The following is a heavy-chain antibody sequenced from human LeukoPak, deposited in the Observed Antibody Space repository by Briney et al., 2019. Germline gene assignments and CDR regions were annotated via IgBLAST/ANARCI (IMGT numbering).Heavy chain of an antibody. D-gene: IGHD4-23*01. CDR2: INTYSGYP. CDR1: GYTFTGYY. CDR3: ARDSRDYGGPNNDY. V-gene: IGHV7-4-1*02. J-gene: IGHJ4*02. Sequence: ASVKVSCKASGYTFTGYYMHWVRQAPGQGLEWMGWINTYSGYPTYAQGFTGRFVFSLDTSVSTAYLQISSLKAEDTAVYYCARDSRDYGGPNNDYWGQGTLVTVSS.